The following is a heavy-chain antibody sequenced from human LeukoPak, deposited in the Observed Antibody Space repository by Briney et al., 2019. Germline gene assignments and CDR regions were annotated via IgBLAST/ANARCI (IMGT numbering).Heavy chain of an antibody. CDR3: ARDRTASGDFDY. D-gene: IGHD1-1*01. CDR1: GFTVSSNY. Sequence: GGSLRLSRAASGFTVSSNYMSWVRQAPGKGLEWVSVIYSGGSTYYADSVKGRFTISRDNSKNTLYLQMNSLRAEDTAVYYCARDRTASGDFDYWGQGTLVTVSS. CDR2: IYSGGST. J-gene: IGHJ4*02. V-gene: IGHV3-66*01.